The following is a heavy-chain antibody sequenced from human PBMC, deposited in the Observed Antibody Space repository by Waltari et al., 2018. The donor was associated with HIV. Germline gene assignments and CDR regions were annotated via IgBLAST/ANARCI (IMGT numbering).Heavy chain of an antibody. CDR1: GFIFTDFA. D-gene: IGHD3-10*01. V-gene: IGHV3-23*01. Sequence: QLFASGGGLVEPGGSLRLSCAVSGFIFTDFAMDWVRQAPGKGLEWVSAIRGGGETFYADSVKGRFTISRDNSKNTLYLQMNSLRADDAAVYYCVKDSGRAADVFDLWGQGTMVTVSS. CDR3: VKDSGRAADVFDL. J-gene: IGHJ3*01. CDR2: IRGGGET.